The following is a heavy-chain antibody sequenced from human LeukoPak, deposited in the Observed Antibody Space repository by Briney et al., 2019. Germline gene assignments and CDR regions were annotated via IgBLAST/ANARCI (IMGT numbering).Heavy chain of an antibody. D-gene: IGHD5-18*01. J-gene: IGHJ4*02. V-gene: IGHV3-21*05. CDR1: GFSFSLYA. CDR3: ARDTYRPQLIDS. CDR2: IDSGSDDI. Sequence: GGSLRLSCAASGFSFSLYAMNWVRQAPGKGLEWISYIDSGSDDILHADSVRGRFAISRDNAKNTLYLERNSLRAEDTAVYYCARDTYRPQLIDSWGQGTLVTVSS.